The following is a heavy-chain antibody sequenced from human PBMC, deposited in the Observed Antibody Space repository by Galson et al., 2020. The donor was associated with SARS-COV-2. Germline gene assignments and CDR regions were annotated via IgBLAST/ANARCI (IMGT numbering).Heavy chain of an antibody. Sequence: GGSLRLSCVASGFTFNTYWMSWVRQAPGKGLEWVTNIRKDGREVFYADSVKGRFTISRDNANNSLFLQMNSLRVEDTGIYYCARGVGDYYYHMDVWGKGTAVTVS. V-gene: IGHV3-7*01. CDR2: IRKDGREV. CDR3: ARGVGDYYYHMDV. CDR1: GFTFNTYW. J-gene: IGHJ6*03. D-gene: IGHD3-10*01.